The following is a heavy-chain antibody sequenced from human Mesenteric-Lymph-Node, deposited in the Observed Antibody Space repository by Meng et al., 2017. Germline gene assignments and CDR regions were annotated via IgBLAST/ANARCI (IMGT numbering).Heavy chain of an antibody. CDR1: GDTFNNYP. J-gene: IGHJ4*02. Sequence: SVKVSCKASGDTFNNYPIYWVRQAPRQGLEWMGGIIPIFGTTNYTQRFQGRVTITADESTSTAYMELSSLRPEDTAVYYCARARDGYKLFDYWGQGTLVTVSS. D-gene: IGHD5-24*01. V-gene: IGHV1-69*13. CDR2: IIPIFGTT. CDR3: ARARDGYKLFDY.